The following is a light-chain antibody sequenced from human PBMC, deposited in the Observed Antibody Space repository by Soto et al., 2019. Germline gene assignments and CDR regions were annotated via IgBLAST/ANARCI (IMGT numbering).Light chain of an antibody. CDR3: QQYNNWPYT. CDR2: GAS. CDR1: QRVSSN. V-gene: IGKV3-15*01. Sequence: EVVMTQSPATLSVSPGERATLSCRASQRVSSNLAWYQQKPGQAPRLLIYGASTRATGLPARFSGSGSGTEFTLTISSPQSEDFAVYYCQQYNNWPYTFGQGTKLDIK. J-gene: IGKJ2*01.